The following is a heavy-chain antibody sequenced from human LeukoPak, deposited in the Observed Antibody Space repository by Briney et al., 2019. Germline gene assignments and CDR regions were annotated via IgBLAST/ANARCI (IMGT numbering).Heavy chain of an antibody. Sequence: GGSLRLSCAASGFNFNNYYMSWIRQAPGKGLEWVSYITTGRTLSYADSVKGRFTISRDNAKNSLFLQMKSLRVEDTAVYYCARVVSSRSTVGFDPWGQGTLVTVSS. D-gene: IGHD5/OR15-5a*01. J-gene: IGHJ5*02. CDR3: ARVVSSRSTVGFDP. CDR1: GFNFNNYY. V-gene: IGHV3-11*01. CDR2: ITTGRTL.